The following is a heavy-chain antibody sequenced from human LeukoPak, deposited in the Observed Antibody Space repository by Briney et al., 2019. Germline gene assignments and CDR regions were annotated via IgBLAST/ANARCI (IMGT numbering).Heavy chain of an antibody. J-gene: IGHJ4*02. CDR2: IIPIFGTA. Sequence: SVKVSCKASGGTFSSYAISWVRQAPGQGLEWMGRIIPIFGTANYAQKFQGRVTITTDESTSTAYMELSSLRSEDTAVYYCAREGTWIQLWENPYYLDYWGQGTLVTVSS. D-gene: IGHD5-18*01. CDR3: AREGTWIQLWENPYYLDY. CDR1: GGTFSSYA. V-gene: IGHV1-69*05.